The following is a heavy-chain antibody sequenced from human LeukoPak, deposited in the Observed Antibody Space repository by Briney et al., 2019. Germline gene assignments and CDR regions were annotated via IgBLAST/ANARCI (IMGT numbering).Heavy chain of an antibody. Sequence: SETLSLTCAVSGGSISSGDYSWSWIRQPPGKGLEWIGYIYHSGSTHYNPSLKSRVTISVDRSKNQFSLRLYSVIAADTAVYYCARVVRDYFDYWGQGTLVTVSS. V-gene: IGHV4-30-2*01. CDR3: ARVVRDYFDY. CDR2: IYHSGST. J-gene: IGHJ4*02. CDR1: GGSISSGDYS.